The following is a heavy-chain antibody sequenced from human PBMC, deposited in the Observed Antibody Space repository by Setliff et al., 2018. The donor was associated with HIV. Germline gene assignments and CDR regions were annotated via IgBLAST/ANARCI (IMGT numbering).Heavy chain of an antibody. CDR1: GYTFTSYY. V-gene: IGHV1-46*01. Sequence: ASVKVSCKASGYTFTSYYIHWVRQAPGQGLEWMGIINPSGDNTNYALKFQGRVTMTRDTSTSTVYMELSSLRPEDTAVYYCARDADYDFWSGYPHYFDYWGQGTLVTVSS. D-gene: IGHD3-3*01. CDR2: INPSGDNT. J-gene: IGHJ4*02. CDR3: ARDADYDFWSGYPHYFDY.